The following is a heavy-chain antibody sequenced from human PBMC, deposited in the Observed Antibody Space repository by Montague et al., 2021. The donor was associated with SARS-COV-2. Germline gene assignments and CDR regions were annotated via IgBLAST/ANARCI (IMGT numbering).Heavy chain of an antibody. CDR3: ARDRDLSSWDY. J-gene: IGHJ4*02. Sequence: CAISGDSVSSKSAAWKWKKQSPSRGLEWQGRRYYRSKWYNEYAVSVKSRITINPDTSKNQFSLQLNSVTPEDTAMYYCARDRDLSSWDYWGQGTLVTVSS. D-gene: IGHD6-13*01. V-gene: IGHV6-1*01. CDR2: RYYRSKWYN. CDR1: GDSVSSKSAA.